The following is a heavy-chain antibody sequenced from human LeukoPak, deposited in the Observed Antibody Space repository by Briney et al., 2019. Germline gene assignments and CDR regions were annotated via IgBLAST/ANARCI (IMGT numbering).Heavy chain of an antibody. V-gene: IGHV3-11*04. Sequence: GRSLRLSCAASGFTFSDYNMSWIRQAPGKGLEWEWVASITSSGRSTLYPDSVKGRFIISRDNAKNSLYLQMNSLRPEDTAVYYCARVLRSVLTGTDAFDIWGQGTRVTVSS. D-gene: IGHD2-21*02. J-gene: IGHJ3*02. CDR3: ARVLRSVLTGTDAFDI. CDR2: ITSSGRST. CDR1: GFTFSDYN.